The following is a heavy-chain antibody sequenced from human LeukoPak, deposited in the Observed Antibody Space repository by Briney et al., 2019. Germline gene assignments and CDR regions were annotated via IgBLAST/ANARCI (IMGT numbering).Heavy chain of an antibody. CDR1: GFTFDDYG. J-gene: IGHJ4*02. CDR2: ISGSGGST. CDR3: AREVSDDSSGYAPFDY. D-gene: IGHD3-22*01. Sequence: GGSLRLSCAASGFTFDDYGMSWVRQAPGKGLEWVSAISGSGGSTYYADSVKGRFTISRDNSKNTLYLQMNSLRAEDTAVYYCAREVSDDSSGYAPFDYWGQGTLVTVSS. V-gene: IGHV3-23*01.